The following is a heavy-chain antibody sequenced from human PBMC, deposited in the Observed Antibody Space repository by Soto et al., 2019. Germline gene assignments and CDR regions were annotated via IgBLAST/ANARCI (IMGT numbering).Heavy chain of an antibody. CDR1: GGSFSGYY. CDR2: INHSGSA. Sequence: PSETLSLTCAVYGGSFSGYYWSWIRQPPGKGLEWIGEINHSGSANYNPSLKSRVTISVDTSKNQFSLKLSSVTAADTAVYYCARVRDMITFGGVIAPPPSYYFDYWGQGTLVTVSS. D-gene: IGHD3-16*02. CDR3: ARVRDMITFGGVIAPPPSYYFDY. J-gene: IGHJ4*02. V-gene: IGHV4-34*01.